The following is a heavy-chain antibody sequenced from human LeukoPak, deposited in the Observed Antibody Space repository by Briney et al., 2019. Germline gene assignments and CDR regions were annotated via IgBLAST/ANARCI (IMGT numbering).Heavy chain of an antibody. CDR3: ARVGGSVGWYGTIDS. CDR2: LYTSGTT. D-gene: IGHD6-19*01. Sequence: SETLSLTCTVSGGSIRGVSYDWNWIRQPPGKGLEWIVHLYTSGTTDYNPSLQSRVTISADTSQNQFSLRQPCAKLGYVAVDYCARVGGSVGWYGTIDSWGQGTLVTVSS. V-gene: IGHV4-61*09. CDR1: GGSIRGVSYD. J-gene: IGHJ4*02.